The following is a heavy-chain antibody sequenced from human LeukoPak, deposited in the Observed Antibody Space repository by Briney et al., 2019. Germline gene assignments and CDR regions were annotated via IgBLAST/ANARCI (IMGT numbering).Heavy chain of an antibody. CDR1: GFTLSSYW. J-gene: IGHJ4*02. Sequence: GGSLRLSCAASGFTLSSYWMHWVRQVPGKGLVWVSRIKSDGSETRYADSVKGRLMISRDNAKNTLYLQMNSLGAEDTAVYYCARGYSSGLHFDYWGQGTLVTVSS. V-gene: IGHV3-74*01. CDR2: IKSDGSET. CDR3: ARGYSSGLHFDY. D-gene: IGHD6-19*01.